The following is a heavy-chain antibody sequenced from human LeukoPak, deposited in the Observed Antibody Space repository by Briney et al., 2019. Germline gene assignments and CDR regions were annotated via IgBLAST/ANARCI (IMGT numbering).Heavy chain of an antibody. CDR2: IYGSGST. Sequence: SETLSLTCTVSGGSISSYYWSWIRQPPGKGLEWIGHIYGSGSTNYNPSLKSRVTISVDTSKHQFSLKLSSVTAADTAVCYCARQAYSGRFPDTFDIWGQGTKVTVS. CDR1: GGSISSYY. V-gene: IGHV4-59*08. J-gene: IGHJ3*02. CDR3: ARQAYSGRFPDTFDI. D-gene: IGHD1-26*01.